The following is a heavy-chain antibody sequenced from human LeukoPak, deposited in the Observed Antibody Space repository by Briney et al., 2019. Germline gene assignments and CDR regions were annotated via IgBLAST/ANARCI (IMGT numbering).Heavy chain of an antibody. CDR2: IYYSGST. Sequence: PPETLSLTCTVSGGSISSYYWSWIRQPPGTGLEWIGYIYYSGSTNYNPSLKSRVTISIDTSKSQFSLKLSSVTAADTAVYYCARGPRVSGYYYDFDYWGQGTLVTVSS. J-gene: IGHJ4*02. V-gene: IGHV4-59*01. CDR3: ARGPRVSGYYYDFDY. D-gene: IGHD3-22*01. CDR1: GGSISSYY.